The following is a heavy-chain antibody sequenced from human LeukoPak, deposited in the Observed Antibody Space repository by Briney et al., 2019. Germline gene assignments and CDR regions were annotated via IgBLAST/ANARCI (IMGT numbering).Heavy chain of an antibody. J-gene: IGHJ3*02. CDR2: IYTSGST. Sequence: PPETLSLTCTVSGGSISSYYWSWIRQPAGKGLVWIGRIYTSGSTNYNPSLKSRVTMSVDTSKNQFSLKLSSVTAADTAVYYCARERLRGIGAFDIWGQGTMVTVSS. D-gene: IGHD6-25*01. CDR3: ARERLRGIGAFDI. CDR1: GGSISSYY. V-gene: IGHV4-4*07.